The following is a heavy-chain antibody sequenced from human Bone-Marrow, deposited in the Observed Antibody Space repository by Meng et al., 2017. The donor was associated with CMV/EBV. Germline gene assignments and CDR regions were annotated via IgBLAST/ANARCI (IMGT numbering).Heavy chain of an antibody. D-gene: IGHD3-3*01. CDR2: IYYSGST. CDR3: ARRGGAERSGYSYFDY. Sequence: SETLSLTCTVSGGSVSSGSYYWSWIRQPTGKGLEWIGYIYYSGSTNYNPSLKSRVTISVETSKNQFSLRLSSVTAADTAVYYCARRGGAERSGYSYFDYWGQGTLVTVSS. CDR1: GGSVSSGSYY. V-gene: IGHV4-61*01. J-gene: IGHJ4*02.